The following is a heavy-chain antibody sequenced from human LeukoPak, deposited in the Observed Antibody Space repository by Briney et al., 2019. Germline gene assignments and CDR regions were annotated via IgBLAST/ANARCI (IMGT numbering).Heavy chain of an antibody. V-gene: IGHV3-30*18. J-gene: IGHJ4*02. CDR3: AKNHYFDY. Sequence: PGRSLRLSCAASGFTFSTSGMHRVRQAPGKGLEWVALISYDGSNKYYADSVKGRFTISRDNSKNTLYLQMNSLRAEDTAVYYCAKNHYFDYWGQGTLVTVSS. CDR1: GFTFSTSG. CDR2: ISYDGSNK.